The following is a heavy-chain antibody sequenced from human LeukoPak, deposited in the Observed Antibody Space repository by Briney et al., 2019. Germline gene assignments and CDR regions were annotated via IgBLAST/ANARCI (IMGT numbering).Heavy chain of an antibody. CDR1: GYSFTSYW. J-gene: IGHJ6*02. V-gene: IGHV5-51*01. CDR3: ARSVGPYYYGMDV. CDR2: IYPGDSDT. Sequence: GESLQISCKGSGYSFTSYWIGWVRQLPGKGLEWMGIIYPGDSDTRYSPSFQGQVTISADKSISTAYLQWSSLKASDTAMYYCARSVGPYYYGMDVWGQGTTVTVSS. D-gene: IGHD1-26*01.